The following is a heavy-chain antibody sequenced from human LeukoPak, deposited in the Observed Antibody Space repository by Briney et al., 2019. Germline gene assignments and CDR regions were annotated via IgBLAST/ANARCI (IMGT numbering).Heavy chain of an antibody. D-gene: IGHD3-10*01. Sequence: GGSLRLSCAASGFTFSSYAMSWVRQAPGKGLEWVSAISGSGGSTYYADSVKGRFTISRVNSKNTLYLQMNSLRAEDTAVYYCAKDHDYYGSGSYTFDYWGQGTLVTVSS. CDR1: GFTFSSYA. CDR3: AKDHDYYGSGSYTFDY. V-gene: IGHV3-23*01. J-gene: IGHJ4*02. CDR2: ISGSGGST.